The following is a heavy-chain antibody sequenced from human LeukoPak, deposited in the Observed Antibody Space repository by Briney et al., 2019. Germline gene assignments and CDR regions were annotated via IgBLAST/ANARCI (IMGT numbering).Heavy chain of an antibody. D-gene: IGHD6-19*01. V-gene: IGHV3-21*01. CDR2: ISSSSSYI. Sequence: GGSLRLSCAASGFTFSSYSMNWVRQAPGKGLEWVSSISSSSSYIYYADSVKGRFTISRDNAKNSLYLQMNSLRAEDTAVYYCARDLRAVAGRAFDYWGQGTLVTVSS. CDR1: GFTFSSYS. CDR3: ARDLRAVAGRAFDY. J-gene: IGHJ4*02.